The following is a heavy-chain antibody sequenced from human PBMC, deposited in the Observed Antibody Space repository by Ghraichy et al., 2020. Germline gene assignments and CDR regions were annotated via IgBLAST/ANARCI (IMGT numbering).Heavy chain of an antibody. J-gene: IGHJ4*02. V-gene: IGHV4-59*01. Sequence: SETLSLTCTVSGGSISSYYWSWIRQPPGKGLEWIGYIYYSGSTNYNPSLKSRVTISVDTSKNQFSLKLSSVTAADTAVYYCAREAPQLWFKYFDYWGQGTLVTVSS. CDR1: GGSISSYY. CDR2: IYYSGST. CDR3: AREAPQLWFKYFDY. D-gene: IGHD5-18*01.